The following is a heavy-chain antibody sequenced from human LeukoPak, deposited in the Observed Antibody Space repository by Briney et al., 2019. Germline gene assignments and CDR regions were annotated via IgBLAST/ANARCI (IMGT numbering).Heavy chain of an antibody. Sequence: PGRSLRLSCAASGFTFSSYGIHWVRQAPGKGLEWVAVISYDGTNKYYADSVRGRFTISRDNSQNTLYLQMNSLRAEDTAVYYCATIVSDSSGWYHFDHWGQGALVTVSS. D-gene: IGHD6-19*01. CDR1: GFTFSSYG. V-gene: IGHV3-30*03. CDR2: ISYDGTNK. J-gene: IGHJ4*02. CDR3: ATIVSDSSGWYHFDH.